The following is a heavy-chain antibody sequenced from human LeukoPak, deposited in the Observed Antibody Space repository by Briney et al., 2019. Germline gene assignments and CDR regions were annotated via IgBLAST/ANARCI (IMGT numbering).Heavy chain of an antibody. D-gene: IGHD1-26*01. J-gene: IGHJ4*02. CDR1: GFTFNYRD. CDR2: ISDKGDST. Sequence: GGSLRLSCAASGFTFNYRDMSWFRQAPGKGLEWVSAISDKGDSTYYADSVKGRFTISRDNSKDTLYLQMSSLRADDTAVYYCARRGTYFGGFDYWGQGTLVTVSS. CDR3: ARRGTYFGGFDY. V-gene: IGHV3-23*01.